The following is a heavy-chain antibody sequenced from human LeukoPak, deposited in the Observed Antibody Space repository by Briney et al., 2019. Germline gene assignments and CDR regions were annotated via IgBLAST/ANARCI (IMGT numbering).Heavy chain of an antibody. J-gene: IGHJ4*02. Sequence: GGSLRLSCAASGFTFSSNYMHWVRQARGKGLVWVSRINTDGSDTTYADFVKGRFTISRDNAKNTLYLEMNSLRAEDTAVYYCARALRSPGDSGLDYWGQGALVTVSS. CDR1: GFTFSSNY. CDR2: INTDGSDT. V-gene: IGHV3-74*03. CDR3: ARALRSPGDSGLDY. D-gene: IGHD3-10*01.